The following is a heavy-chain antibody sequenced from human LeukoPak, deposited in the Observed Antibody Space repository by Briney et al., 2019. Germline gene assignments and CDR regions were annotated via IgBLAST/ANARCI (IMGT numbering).Heavy chain of an antibody. D-gene: IGHD4-17*01. Sequence: GESLKISSKGSGYSFTSYWIGWVRQMPGKGLEWMGTIYPGDSDTRYSPSFQGQVTISADKSISTAYLQWSSLKAPDTAMYYCARLRSYGASEAFDIWGEGTMVTVSS. J-gene: IGHJ3*02. CDR2: IYPGDSDT. CDR3: ARLRSYGASEAFDI. CDR1: GYSFTSYW. V-gene: IGHV5-51*01.